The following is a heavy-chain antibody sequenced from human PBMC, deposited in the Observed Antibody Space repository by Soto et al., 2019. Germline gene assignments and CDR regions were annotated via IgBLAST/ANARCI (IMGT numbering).Heavy chain of an antibody. CDR3: AKGLSEGAFDI. CDR2: ISWNSGSI. J-gene: IGHJ3*02. V-gene: IGHV3-9*01. CDR1: GFTFDDYA. Sequence: EVQLVESGGGLVQPGRSLRLSCAASGFTFDDYAMHWVRQAPGKGLEWVSGISWNSGSIGYADSVKGRFTISRDNAKNSLYLQMNSLRAEDTAVYYCAKGLSEGAFDIWGQGTMVTVSS.